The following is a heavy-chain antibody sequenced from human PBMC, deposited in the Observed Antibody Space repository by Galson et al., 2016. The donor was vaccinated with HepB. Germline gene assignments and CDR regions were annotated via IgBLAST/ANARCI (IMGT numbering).Heavy chain of an antibody. Sequence: SLRLSCATSGFTFGDYAMSWFRQAPGKGLEWVGFIRSKAYGGTTEYAASVKGRFTISRDDSKSIAYLQMNSLKTKDTAVYYCTRVYYDFWSGYSRYMDVWGKGTTVTVSS. V-gene: IGHV3-49*03. D-gene: IGHD3-3*01. J-gene: IGHJ6*03. CDR3: TRVYYDFWSGYSRYMDV. CDR2: IRSKAYGGTT. CDR1: GFTFGDYA.